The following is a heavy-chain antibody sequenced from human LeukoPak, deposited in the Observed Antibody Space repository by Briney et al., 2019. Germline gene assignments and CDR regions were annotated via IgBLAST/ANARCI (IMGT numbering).Heavy chain of an antibody. J-gene: IGHJ4*02. V-gene: IGHV4-59*01. D-gene: IGHD3-16*02. CDR3: ARAKDSRSRIFDS. CDR2: IYFHGTT. Sequence: PSETLSLTCAVSDGSIKDYYWSWIRQPPGKGLEWIGYIYFHGTTTCNPSLRGRGTISLDTSNNHFSLILTSVTPSDTAAYYCARAKDSRSRIFDSWGQGTLVTVSS. CDR1: DGSIKDYY.